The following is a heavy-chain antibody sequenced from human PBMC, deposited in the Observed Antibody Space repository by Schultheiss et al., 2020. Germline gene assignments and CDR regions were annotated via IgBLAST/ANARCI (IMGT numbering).Heavy chain of an antibody. J-gene: IGHJ6*02. CDR1: GFTFSSYG. V-gene: IGHV3-30*03. CDR3: ATCSGGNCFYNMDV. D-gene: IGHD2-15*01. Sequence: GESLKISCAASGFTFSSYGMHWVRQAPGKGLEWVAVISYDGSNKYYADSVKGRFTISRDNSKNSLYLQMNSLRAEDTAVYYCATCSGGNCFYNMDVWGQGTTVTVSS. CDR2: ISYDGSNK.